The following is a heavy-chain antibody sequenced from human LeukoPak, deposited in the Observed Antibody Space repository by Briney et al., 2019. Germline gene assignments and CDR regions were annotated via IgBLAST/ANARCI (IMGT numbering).Heavy chain of an antibody. Sequence: GGSLRLSCAASGFTFRSYSMNWVRQAPGKGLEWVSSSSSSSSYIYYADSVKGRFTISRDNAKNTLYLQMNSLRAEDTAVYYCAKLREWELPDLFDYWGQGTLVTVSS. V-gene: IGHV3-21*04. J-gene: IGHJ4*02. CDR2: SSSSSSYI. CDR1: GFTFRSYS. D-gene: IGHD1-26*01. CDR3: AKLREWELPDLFDY.